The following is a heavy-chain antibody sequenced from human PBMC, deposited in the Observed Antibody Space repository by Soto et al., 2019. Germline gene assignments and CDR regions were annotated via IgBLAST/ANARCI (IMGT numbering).Heavy chain of an antibody. V-gene: IGHV4-59*01. CDR1: GGSISSYY. D-gene: IGHD6-13*01. CDR2: IYYSGST. CDR3: ARGLSRSWVMGNWFDP. J-gene: IGHJ5*02. Sequence: SETLSLTCTVSGGSISSYYWSWIRQPPGKGLEWIGYIYYSGSTNYNPSLKSRVTISVDTSKNQFSLKLSSVTAADTAVYYCARGLSRSWVMGNWFDPWGQGTLVTVSS.